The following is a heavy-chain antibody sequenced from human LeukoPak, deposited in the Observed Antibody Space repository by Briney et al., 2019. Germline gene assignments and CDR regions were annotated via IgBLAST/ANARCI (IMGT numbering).Heavy chain of an antibody. D-gene: IGHD3-22*01. V-gene: IGHV3-9*01. CDR2: ISWNSGSI. Sequence: QPGRSLRLSCAASGFTFSSYAIHWVRQAPGKGLEWVSGISWNSGSIGYADSVKGRFTISRDNAKNSLYLQMNSLRAEDTALYYCAKGNYDSSGRNWFDPWGQGTLVTVSS. J-gene: IGHJ5*02. CDR3: AKGNYDSSGRNWFDP. CDR1: GFTFSSYA.